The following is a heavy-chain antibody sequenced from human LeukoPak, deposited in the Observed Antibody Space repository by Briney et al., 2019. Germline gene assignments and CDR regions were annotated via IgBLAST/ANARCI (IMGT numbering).Heavy chain of an antibody. J-gene: IGHJ3*02. CDR2: ISYIGST. CDR3: ARDLVTVTKGFDI. D-gene: IGHD4-17*01. CDR1: GISINSHY. Sequence: SETLSLTCTVSGISINSHYLNWIRQPPGKGLEWIGYISYIGSTNYNPSLKSRVTISIDTSKNQFSLKLSSVTAADTAVYYCARDLVTVTKGFDIWGQGTMVSVSS. V-gene: IGHV4-59*11.